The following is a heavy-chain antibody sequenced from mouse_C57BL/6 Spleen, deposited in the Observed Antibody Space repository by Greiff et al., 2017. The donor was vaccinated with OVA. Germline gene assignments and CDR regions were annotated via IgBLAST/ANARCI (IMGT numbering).Heavy chain of an antibody. CDR2: IYPGDGDT. CDR3: AREASSGYFDY. CDR1: GYAFSSSW. V-gene: IGHV1-82*01. D-gene: IGHD3-2*02. J-gene: IGHJ2*01. Sequence: QVQLQQSGPELVKPGASVKISCKASGYAFSSSWMNWVKQRPGKGLEWIGRIYPGDGDTNYNGKFKGKATLTADKSSSTAYMQLSSLTSEDSAVYCCAREASSGYFDYWGQGTTLTVSS.